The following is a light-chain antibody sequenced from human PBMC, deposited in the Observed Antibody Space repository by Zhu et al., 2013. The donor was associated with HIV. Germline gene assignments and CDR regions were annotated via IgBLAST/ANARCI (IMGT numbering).Light chain of an antibody. CDR1: QSISSW. CDR2: KAS. V-gene: IGKV1-5*03. CDR3: QQTYGTPWT. Sequence: DIQMTQSPSTLSASVGDRVTITCRASQSISSWLAWYQQKPGKAPKLLIYKASSLESGVPSRFSGSGSETQFTLTISDLQPEDFATYFCQQTYGTPWTFGQGTQVEI. J-gene: IGKJ1*01.